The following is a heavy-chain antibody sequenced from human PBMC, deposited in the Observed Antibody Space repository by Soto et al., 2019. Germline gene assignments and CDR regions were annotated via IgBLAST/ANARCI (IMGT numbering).Heavy chain of an antibody. CDR3: AKPGGVVVPAAFSFDY. V-gene: IGHV3-30*18. CDR2: ISYDGSNK. Sequence: GGSLRLSCAASGFTFSSYGMHWVRQAPGKGLEWVAVISYDGSNKYYADSVKGRFTISRDNSKNTLYLQMNSLRAEDTAVYYCAKPGGVVVPAAFSFDYWGQGTLVTVSS. D-gene: IGHD2-2*01. J-gene: IGHJ4*02. CDR1: GFTFSSYG.